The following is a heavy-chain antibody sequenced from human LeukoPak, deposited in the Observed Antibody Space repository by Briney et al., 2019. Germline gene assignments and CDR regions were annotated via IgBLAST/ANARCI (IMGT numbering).Heavy chain of an antibody. CDR2: IWYDGSNK. CDR1: GFTFSSYG. D-gene: IGHD2-8*01. Sequence: GGSLRLSCAASGFTFSSYGMHWVRQAPGKGLEWVAVIWYDGSNKYYADSVKGRFTISRDNSKNTLYLQMNSLRAEDTAVYHCAKAPYCTNGVCYAFDIWGQGTMVTVSS. J-gene: IGHJ3*02. V-gene: IGHV3-33*06. CDR3: AKAPYCTNGVCYAFDI.